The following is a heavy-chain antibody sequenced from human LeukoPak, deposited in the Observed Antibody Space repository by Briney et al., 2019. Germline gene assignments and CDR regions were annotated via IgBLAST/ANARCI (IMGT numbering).Heavy chain of an antibody. CDR2: ISGSGGTT. Sequence: GGSLRLSCAASGFTFSSYAMSWVRQAPGKGLERVSGISGSGGTTYYADSVKGRFTISRDNSKNTLYLQMNSLRAEDTAVYYCAKVGSGWYYFDYWGQGTLVTVSS. CDR1: GFTFSSYA. J-gene: IGHJ4*02. D-gene: IGHD6-19*01. V-gene: IGHV3-23*01. CDR3: AKVGSGWYYFDY.